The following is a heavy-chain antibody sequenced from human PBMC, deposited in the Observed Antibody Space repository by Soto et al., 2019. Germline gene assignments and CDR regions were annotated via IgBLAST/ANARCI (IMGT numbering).Heavy chain of an antibody. CDR3: ARGVTMVRGVIHTPYFDY. CDR1: GGSISSGGYY. CDR2: IYYSGST. J-gene: IGHJ4*02. Sequence: QVQLQESGPGLVKPSQTLSLTCTVSGGSISSGGYYWSWIRQHPGKGLEWIGYIYYSGSTYYNPSLKSRLXXXVXXSKNQFSLKLSSVTAADTAVYYCARGVTMVRGVIHTPYFDYWGQGTLVTVSS. V-gene: IGHV4-31*03. D-gene: IGHD3-10*01.